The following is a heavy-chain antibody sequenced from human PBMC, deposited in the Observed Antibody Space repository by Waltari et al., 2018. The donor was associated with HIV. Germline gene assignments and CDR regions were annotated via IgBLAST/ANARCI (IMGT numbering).Heavy chain of an antibody. Sequence: QVQLQESGPGLVKPSQTLSLTCTVSGGSISSGSYYWSWIRPPAGKGLEWIGRIYTSVRTHYNPTPTSLATISVATSKNRCSLKLSAVAAADTAVYYCARSGIQLWFYAFDIWGQGTMVTVSS. J-gene: IGHJ3*02. CDR2: IYTSVRT. D-gene: IGHD5-18*01. CDR3: ARSGIQLWFYAFDI. CDR1: GGSISSGSYY. V-gene: IGHV4-61*02.